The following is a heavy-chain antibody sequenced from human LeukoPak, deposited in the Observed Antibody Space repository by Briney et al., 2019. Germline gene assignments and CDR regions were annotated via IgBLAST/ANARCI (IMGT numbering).Heavy chain of an antibody. CDR3: ARYNQLLLRSFDY. D-gene: IGHD2-15*01. J-gene: IGHJ4*02. CDR2: ISSSSSTI. CDR1: GFTFSTYW. Sequence: GGSLRLSCAASGFTFSTYWMSWVRQAPGKGLEWVSYISSSSSTIYYADSVKGRFTISRDNAKNSLYLQMNSLRAEDTAVYYCARYNQLLLRSFDYWGQGTLVTVSS. V-gene: IGHV3-48*04.